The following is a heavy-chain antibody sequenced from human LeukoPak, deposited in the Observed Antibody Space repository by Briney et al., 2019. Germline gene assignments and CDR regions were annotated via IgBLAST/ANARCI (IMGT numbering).Heavy chain of an antibody. J-gene: IGHJ5*02. Sequence: GGSLRLSCAASGFTVNSNYMSWVRQAPGKGLEWVSVIYSGGSTYYADSVKGRLTISRDNSKNTLYLQMSSLRAEDTAVYYCAKAFSAYENWPPNWFDPWGQGTLVTVSS. D-gene: IGHD5-12*01. CDR2: IYSGGST. CDR3: AKAFSAYENWPPNWFDP. V-gene: IGHV3-53*01. CDR1: GFTVNSNY.